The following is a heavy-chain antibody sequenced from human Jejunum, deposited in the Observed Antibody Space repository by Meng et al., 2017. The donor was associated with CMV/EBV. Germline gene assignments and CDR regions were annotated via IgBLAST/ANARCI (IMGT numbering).Heavy chain of an antibody. V-gene: IGHV3-48*03. Sequence: FTFTNYEMNWVRQAPGKGLEWVSSISRSSDNIFYADSVKGRFTVSRDNARNSLYLQMNSLRAEDTAVYYCTRDREDFYGSNLLDFWGQGALVTVSS. CDR1: FTFTNYE. CDR2: ISRSSDNI. J-gene: IGHJ4*02. CDR3: TRDREDFYGSNLLDF. D-gene: IGHD3-10*01.